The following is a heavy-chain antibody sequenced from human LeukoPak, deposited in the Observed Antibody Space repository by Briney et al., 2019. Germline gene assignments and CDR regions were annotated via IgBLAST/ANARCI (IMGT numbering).Heavy chain of an antibody. J-gene: IGHJ4*02. Sequence: GGSLRLSCAASGFTFDDSVMSWVRQAPGKGLEWVSGISWNGGSAGYADSVRGRFTISRDNAKNSLYLQMNSLRAEDTAVYYCARDSNVDTAMVFDYWGQGTLVTVSS. CDR3: ARDSNVDTAMVFDY. CDR2: ISWNGGSA. CDR1: GFTFDDSV. D-gene: IGHD5-18*01. V-gene: IGHV3-20*04.